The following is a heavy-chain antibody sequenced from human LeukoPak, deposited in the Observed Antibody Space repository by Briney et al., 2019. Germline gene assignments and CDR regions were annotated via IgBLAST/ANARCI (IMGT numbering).Heavy chain of an antibody. Sequence: ASVKVSCKASGYTFTSYGISWVRQAPGQGLEWMGWISAYNGNTNYAQKLQGRVTMTTDTSTSTAYMELRSLRYDDTAVYYCARGYRGDYVYDAFDIWGHGTMVTVSS. D-gene: IGHD4-17*01. V-gene: IGHV1-18*01. CDR1: GYTFTSYG. CDR3: ARGYRGDYVYDAFDI. J-gene: IGHJ3*02. CDR2: ISAYNGNT.